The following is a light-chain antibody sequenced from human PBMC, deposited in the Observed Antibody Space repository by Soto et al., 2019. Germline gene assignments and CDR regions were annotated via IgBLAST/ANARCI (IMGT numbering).Light chain of an antibody. CDR2: AAS. CDR3: QQVLSYPLT. V-gene: IGKV1-9*01. CDR1: QGISSY. Sequence: IQLTQSPASLSASVGDRVTITCRASQGISSYLAWYQQKPGKAPKLLIYAASTLQSGVPSRFSGSGSGTDFTLPISILQHEDVATYYCQQVLSYPLTFGGGTKVEIK. J-gene: IGKJ4*01.